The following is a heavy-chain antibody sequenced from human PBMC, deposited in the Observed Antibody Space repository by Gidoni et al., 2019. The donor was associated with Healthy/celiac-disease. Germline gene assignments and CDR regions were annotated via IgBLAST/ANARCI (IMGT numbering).Heavy chain of an antibody. CDR1: GYTFTSYY. CDR3: ASDLADSSSYDSSGYTYGMDV. D-gene: IGHD3-22*01. V-gene: IGHV1-46*03. CDR2: INPSGGST. Sequence: QVQLVQSGAEVKKPGASVTVSCKASGYTFTSYYMHWVRKAPGQGLAWMGIINPSGGSTSYAQKFQGRVTMTRDTSTSTVYMELSSLRSEDTAVYYCASDLADSSSYDSSGYTYGMDVWGQGTTVTVSS. J-gene: IGHJ6*02.